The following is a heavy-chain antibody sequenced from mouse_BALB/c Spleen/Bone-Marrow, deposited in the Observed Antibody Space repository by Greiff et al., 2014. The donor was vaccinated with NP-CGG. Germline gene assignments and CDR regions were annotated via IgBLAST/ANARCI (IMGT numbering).Heavy chain of an antibody. CDR2: ILPGSGSS. CDR1: GNAFSTYW. Sequence: QVQLQQSGAELMRPGASVKISCKATGNAFSTYWIEWIKQRPGHGLEWIGEILPGSGSSTYSERFKGKATFTADTSSNTANMQLSSLTSEDSAVYYCARGYWYFDVWGAGTTVTVSS. CDR3: ARGYWYFDV. J-gene: IGHJ1*01. V-gene: IGHV1-9*01.